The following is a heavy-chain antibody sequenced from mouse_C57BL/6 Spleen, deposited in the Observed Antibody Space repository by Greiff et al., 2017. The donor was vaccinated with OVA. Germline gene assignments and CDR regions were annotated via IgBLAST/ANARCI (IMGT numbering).Heavy chain of an antibody. Sequence: QVQLQQSGAELARPGASVKLSCKASGYTFTSYGISWVKQRTGQGLEWIGEIYPRSGNTYYNEKFKGKATLTADKSSSTAYMELRSLTSEDSAVYFGARYDYGSSYEYCEGWGTGTTGTVAS. CDR1: GYTFTSYG. J-gene: IGHJ1*03. V-gene: IGHV1-81*01. D-gene: IGHD1-1*01. CDR2: IYPRSGNT. CDR3: ARYDYGSSYEYCEG.